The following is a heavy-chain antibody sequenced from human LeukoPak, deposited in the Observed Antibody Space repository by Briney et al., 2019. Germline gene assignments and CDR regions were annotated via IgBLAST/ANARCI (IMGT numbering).Heavy chain of an antibody. CDR3: ARGYCSGGSCYLDY. Sequence: GASVKVSCKASGYTFTSYAMHWVRQAPGQRLEWMGWINAGNGNTKYSQKFQGRVTITRDTSASTAYMELSSLRSEDTAVYYCARGYCSGGSCYLDYWGQGTLVTVSS. J-gene: IGHJ4*02. CDR1: GYTFTSYA. CDR2: INAGNGNT. V-gene: IGHV1-3*01. D-gene: IGHD2-15*01.